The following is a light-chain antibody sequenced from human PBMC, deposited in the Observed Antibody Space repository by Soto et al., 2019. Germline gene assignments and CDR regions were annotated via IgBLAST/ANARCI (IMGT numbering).Light chain of an antibody. CDR1: QGVSSY. V-gene: IGKV3-11*01. J-gene: IGKJ1*01. Sequence: EIVLTQSPATLSLSPGERATLSCRASQGVSSYLAWYQQKPGQAPRLLVYDASNRATGIPARFSGSGSGTDFTLTISSLEPEDFAVYYCQQYGNSPWTFGQGTKVEIK. CDR2: DAS. CDR3: QQYGNSPWT.